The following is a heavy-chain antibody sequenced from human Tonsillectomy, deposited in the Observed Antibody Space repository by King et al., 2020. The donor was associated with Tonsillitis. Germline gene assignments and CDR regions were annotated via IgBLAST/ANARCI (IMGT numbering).Heavy chain of an antibody. Sequence: VQLVESGGGLVQPGGSLRLSCSASGFTFSSYAMHWVRQAPGKGLEYVSAISVNGGTTYYADSVKGRFTISRDDSKNTLYLQMSSLRAEDTAVYYCVKLRGYGEGMLAFPHWGQGTLVTVSS. CDR3: VKLRGYGEGMLAFPH. D-gene: IGHD4-17*01. CDR2: ISVNGGTT. J-gene: IGHJ1*01. V-gene: IGHV3-64D*06. CDR1: GFTFSSYA.